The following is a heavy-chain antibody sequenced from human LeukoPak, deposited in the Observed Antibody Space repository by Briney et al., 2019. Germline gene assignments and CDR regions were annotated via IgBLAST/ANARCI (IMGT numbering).Heavy chain of an antibody. Sequence: GGSLRLSCAASRFTFSSYSMNWVRQAPGKGLEWVSYISSSSSTIYYADSVKGRFTIFRDNAKNSLYLQMNSLRAEDTAVYYCARGFWNGFDYWGQGTLVTVSS. CDR1: RFTFSSYS. CDR3: ARGFWNGFDY. D-gene: IGHD3-3*01. CDR2: ISSSSSTI. V-gene: IGHV3-48*01. J-gene: IGHJ4*02.